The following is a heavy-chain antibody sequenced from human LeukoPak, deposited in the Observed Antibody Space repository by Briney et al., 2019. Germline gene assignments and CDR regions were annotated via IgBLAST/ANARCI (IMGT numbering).Heavy chain of an antibody. CDR2: IYYSGST. Sequence: SETLSLTCTVSGGSISSYYWSWIRQPPGKGLEWIGYIYYSGSTNYNPSLKSRVTISVDTSKNQFSLKLSSVTAADTAVYYCARASLPPYYYDSSLNWFDPWGRGTLVTVSS. CDR1: GGSISSYY. J-gene: IGHJ5*02. D-gene: IGHD3-22*01. V-gene: IGHV4-59*01. CDR3: ARASLPPYYYDSSLNWFDP.